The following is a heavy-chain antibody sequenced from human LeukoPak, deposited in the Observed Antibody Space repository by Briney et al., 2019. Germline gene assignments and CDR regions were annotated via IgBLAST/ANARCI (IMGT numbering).Heavy chain of an antibody. J-gene: IGHJ3*01. D-gene: IGHD6-19*01. CDR2: ILNTGTLI. V-gene: IGHV3-48*02. Sequence: PGGSLRLSCVASGFRFSDYSMNWVRQAPGKGLEWISYILNTGTLINYADSVKGRFTISRDNAKNSLYLQLNSLRHEDTAVYYCARDVPDSSWGPLDLWARETMLTVSS. CDR1: GFRFSDYS. CDR3: ARDVPDSSWGPLDL.